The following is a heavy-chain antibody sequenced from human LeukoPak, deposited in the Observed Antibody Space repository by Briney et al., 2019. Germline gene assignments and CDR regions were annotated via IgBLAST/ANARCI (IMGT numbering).Heavy chain of an antibody. V-gene: IGHV3-23*01. CDR2: ISSGGDTI. D-gene: IGHD1-26*01. CDR3: AKDHGGSYLGGRFSDC. J-gene: IGHJ4*02. Sequence: GGSLRLSCAASGFTFSAYAMSWVRQAPGKGLEWVSAISSGGDTIYYADSVKGRFTISRDNPKNTLYLQMNSLRADDTAVYYCAKDHGGSYLGGRFSDCWGQGTLVTVSS. CDR1: GFTFSAYA.